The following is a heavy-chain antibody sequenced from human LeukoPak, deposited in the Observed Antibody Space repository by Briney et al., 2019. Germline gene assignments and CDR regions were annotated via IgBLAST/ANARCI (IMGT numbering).Heavy chain of an antibody. J-gene: IGHJ4*02. CDR3: AKGGPQFFDY. V-gene: IGHV3-23*01. CDR2: ISGSGGST. CDR1: GFPFSPAW. D-gene: IGHD5-24*01. Sequence: HPGGSLRLSCAGSGFPFSPAWMSWVRQAPGKGLEWVSTISGSGGSTYSADSVKGRFTISRDNSRNTPYLQMNSLRAEDTAIYYCAKGGPQFFDYWGQGTLVTVSS.